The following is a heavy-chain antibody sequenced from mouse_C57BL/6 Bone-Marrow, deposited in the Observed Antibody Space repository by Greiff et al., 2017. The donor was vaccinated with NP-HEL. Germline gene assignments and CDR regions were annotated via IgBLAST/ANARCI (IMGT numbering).Heavy chain of an antibody. CDR3: ARRNWADY. CDR2: IYPGDGDP. V-gene: IGHV1-82*01. J-gene: IGHJ2*01. D-gene: IGHD4-1*01. CDR1: GYAFSSSW. Sequence: QVQLKESGPELVKPGASVKISCKASGYAFSSSWMNWVKQRPGKGLEWIGRIYPGDGDPNYNGKFKGKATLTADKSSSTAYMQLSSLTSEDSAVYFCARRNWADYWGQGTTLTVSS.